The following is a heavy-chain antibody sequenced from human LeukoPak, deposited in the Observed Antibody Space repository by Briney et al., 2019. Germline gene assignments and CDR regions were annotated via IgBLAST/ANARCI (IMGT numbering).Heavy chain of an antibody. D-gene: IGHD5-24*01. V-gene: IGHV3-9*01. CDR2: ISWNSGSV. CDR3: AKDIGDGYNNDAFDI. CDR1: GFTFDDYA. Sequence: GGSLRLSCAASGFTFDDYAMHWVRQAPGKGLEGVSCISWNSGSVGYADSVKGRFTISRDNAKNSLYLQMNSLRAEDTALYYCAKDIGDGYNNDAFDIRGQGTMVTVSS. J-gene: IGHJ3*02.